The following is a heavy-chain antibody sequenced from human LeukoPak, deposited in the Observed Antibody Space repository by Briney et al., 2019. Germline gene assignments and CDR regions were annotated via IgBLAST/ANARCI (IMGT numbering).Heavy chain of an antibody. J-gene: IGHJ3*02. CDR3: ASCLASTQNYDSSGYLGAFDI. D-gene: IGHD3-22*01. CDR1: GYTFTGYY. Sequence: ASVKVSCKASGYTFTGYYMHWVRQAPGQGLEWMGWINPNSVGTNYAQKFQGRVTMTRDTSISTAYMELSRLRSDDTAVYCCASCLASTQNYDSSGYLGAFDIWGQGTMVTVSS. V-gene: IGHV1-2*02. CDR2: INPNSVGT.